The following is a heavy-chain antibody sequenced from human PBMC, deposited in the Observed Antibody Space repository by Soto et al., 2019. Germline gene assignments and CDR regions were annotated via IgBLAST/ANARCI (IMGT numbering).Heavy chain of an antibody. D-gene: IGHD6-6*01. CDR1: GFTVSSNY. CDR3: ARSEYSSSFFAFDI. Sequence: GSLRLSCAASGFTVSSNYMSWVRQAPGKGLEWVSVIYSGGSTYYADSGKGRFTISRDNSKNTLYLQMNSLRAEDTAVYYCARSEYSSSFFAFDIWGQGTMVTVSS. CDR2: IYSGGST. V-gene: IGHV3-66*02. J-gene: IGHJ3*02.